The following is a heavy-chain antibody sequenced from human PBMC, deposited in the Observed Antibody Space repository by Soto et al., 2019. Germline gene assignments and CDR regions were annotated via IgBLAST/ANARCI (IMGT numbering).Heavy chain of an antibody. CDR1: GYSFTSYW. J-gene: IGHJ6*02. CDR3: ARTSMQSRGYSYGHGGMDV. V-gene: IGHV5-10-1*01. CDR2: IDPSDSYT. D-gene: IGHD5-18*01. Sequence: GESLKISCKGSGYSFTSYWISWVRQMAVKGLEWMGRIDPSDSYTNYSPSFQGHVTISADKSISTAYLQWSSLKASDTAMYYCARTSMQSRGYSYGHGGMDVWGQGTTVTVSS.